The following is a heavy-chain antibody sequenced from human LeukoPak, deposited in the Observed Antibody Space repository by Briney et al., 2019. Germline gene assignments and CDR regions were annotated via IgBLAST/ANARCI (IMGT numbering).Heavy chain of an antibody. Sequence: GGSLRLSCAASGFTFSSYSMNWVRQAPGKGLEWDSYFSSSSSNKHYADSVKGRFTISRDNAKNSLYLQMNSLRAEDTAVYYCARDGPYDSSGYYGWAFDIWGQGTMVTVSS. D-gene: IGHD3-22*01. CDR1: GFTFSSYS. V-gene: IGHV3-48*01. CDR3: ARDGPYDSSGYYGWAFDI. CDR2: FSSSSSNK. J-gene: IGHJ3*02.